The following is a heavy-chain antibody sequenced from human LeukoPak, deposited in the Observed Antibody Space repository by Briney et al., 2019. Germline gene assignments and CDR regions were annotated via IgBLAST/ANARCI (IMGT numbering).Heavy chain of an antibody. V-gene: IGHV1-46*01. CDR2: NNPGGGRT. CDR3: ARWTGTTGLDY. Sequence: GASVKVSCKASGYSFSSYYMHWVRQAPGQGLEWMGINNPGGGRTNYAQKFQGRVTMTSDPSTTTVYMELSSLKSEDTAVYYCARWTGTTGLDYWGQGTRVTVSS. J-gene: IGHJ4*02. D-gene: IGHD1-1*01. CDR1: GYSFSSYY.